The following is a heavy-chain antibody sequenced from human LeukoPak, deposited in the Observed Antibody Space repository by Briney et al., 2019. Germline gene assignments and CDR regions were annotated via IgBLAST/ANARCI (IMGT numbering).Heavy chain of an antibody. CDR2: ISGSGGST. CDR1: GFTFSSYG. D-gene: IGHD2-2*01. CDR3: AKDTGYCSSTSCYLFDY. V-gene: IGHV3-23*01. Sequence: GGSLRLSCAASGFTFSSYGMHWVRQAPGKGLEWVSAISGSGGSTYYADSVKGRFTISRDNSKNTLYLQMNSLRAEDTAVYYCAKDTGYCSSTSCYLFDYWGQGTLVTVSS. J-gene: IGHJ4*02.